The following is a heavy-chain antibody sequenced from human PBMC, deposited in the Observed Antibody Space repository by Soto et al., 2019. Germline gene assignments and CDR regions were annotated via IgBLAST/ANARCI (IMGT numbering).Heavy chain of an antibody. CDR2: IYYSGST. Sequence: SETLSLTXTVSGGSISSYYWSWIRQPPGKGLEWIGYIYYSGSTNYNPSLKSRVTISVDTSKNQFSLKLSSVTAADTAVYYCARDSGGWYGYWGQGTLDTVSS. CDR3: ARDSGGWYGY. D-gene: IGHD6-19*01. J-gene: IGHJ4*02. CDR1: GGSISSYY. V-gene: IGHV4-59*01.